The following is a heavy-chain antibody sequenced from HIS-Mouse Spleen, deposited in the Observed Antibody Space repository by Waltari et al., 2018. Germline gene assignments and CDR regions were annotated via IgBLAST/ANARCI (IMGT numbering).Heavy chain of an antibody. J-gene: IGHJ4*02. CDR3: ARDPLFIVGATILFDY. Sequence: QLQLQESGPGLLKPSESPSLTCTVSGGSISSSSYHWAWIRQPPGKGLEWIGSIYYSGSTYYNPSLKSRVTISVDTSKNQFSLKLSSVTAADTAVYYCARDPLFIVGATILFDYWGQGTLVTVSS. V-gene: IGHV4-39*07. CDR1: GGSISSSSYH. CDR2: IYYSGST. D-gene: IGHD1-26*01.